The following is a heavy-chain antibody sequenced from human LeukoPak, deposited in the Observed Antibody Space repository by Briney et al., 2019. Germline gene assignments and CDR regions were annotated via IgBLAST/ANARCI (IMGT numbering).Heavy chain of an antibody. Sequence: SETLSLTCAVYGGSFSGYYWSWIRQPPGKGLKWIGEINHSGSTNYNPSLKSRVTISVDTSKNQFSLKLSSVTAADTAVYYCARGPHTAMVKRSNWFDPWGQGTLVTVSS. CDR1: GGSFSGYY. J-gene: IGHJ5*02. CDR3: ARGPHTAMVKRSNWFDP. CDR2: INHSGST. V-gene: IGHV4-34*01. D-gene: IGHD5-18*01.